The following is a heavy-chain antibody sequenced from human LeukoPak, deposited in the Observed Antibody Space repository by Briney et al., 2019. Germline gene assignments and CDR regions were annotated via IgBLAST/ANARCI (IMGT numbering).Heavy chain of an antibody. D-gene: IGHD6-19*01. Sequence: GGSLRLSCAASGFTFSSYAMSWVRQAPGKGLEWVSAISGSGSRTYYADSVKGRFTISRDNSKNTLYMQMNSLRAEDTAVYYCAKGGEIAVTGTEFMDSWGQGTLVTVSS. CDR1: GFTFSSYA. J-gene: IGHJ4*02. CDR2: ISGSGSRT. V-gene: IGHV3-23*01. CDR3: AKGGEIAVTGTEFMDS.